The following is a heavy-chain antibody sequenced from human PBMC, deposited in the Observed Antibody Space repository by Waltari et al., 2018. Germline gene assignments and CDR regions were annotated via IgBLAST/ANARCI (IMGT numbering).Heavy chain of an antibody. CDR2: IDPSDSFR. CDR3: VRHRTTYPLEIDY. V-gene: IGHV5-10-1*01. CDR1: GYSFTCHW. Sequence: EVQLVQSGAAVKKPGESLRLSCGGSGYSFTCHWISWVRQMPGKGLEWVGRIDPSDSFRNYGPAFEGHVTISVDQSLRTAYLQWDSLKASDTAIYYCVRHRTTYPLEIDYWGQGTLVTVSS. J-gene: IGHJ4*02. D-gene: IGHD2-2*01.